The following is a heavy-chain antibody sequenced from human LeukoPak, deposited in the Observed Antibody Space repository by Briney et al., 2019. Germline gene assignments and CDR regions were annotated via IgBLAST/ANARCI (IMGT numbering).Heavy chain of an antibody. Sequence: GGSLRLSCAASGFSLSSYEIHWVRQAPGKGLEFVSYISSSGTTIFYADSVKGRFTIARDNAKNSLYLQMNSLRVGDTAVYYCARAAYWGQGTLVTVSS. D-gene: IGHD2-15*01. CDR3: ARAAY. J-gene: IGHJ4*02. V-gene: IGHV3-48*03. CDR1: GFSLSSYE. CDR2: ISSSGTTI.